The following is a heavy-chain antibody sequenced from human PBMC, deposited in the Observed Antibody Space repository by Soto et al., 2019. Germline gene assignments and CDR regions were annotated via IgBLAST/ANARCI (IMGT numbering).Heavy chain of an antibody. J-gene: IGHJ4*02. CDR1: GFTFSSYS. V-gene: IGHV3-48*01. CDR2: ISSSSSTI. D-gene: IGHD5-12*01. CDR3: ARGYNVDIVASPLY. Sequence: GGSLRLSCAASGFTFSSYSMNWVRQAPGKGLEWVSYISSSSSTIYYADSVKGRFTISRDNAKNSLYLQMNSLRAEDTAVYYCARGYNVDIVASPLYWGQGTLVTVSS.